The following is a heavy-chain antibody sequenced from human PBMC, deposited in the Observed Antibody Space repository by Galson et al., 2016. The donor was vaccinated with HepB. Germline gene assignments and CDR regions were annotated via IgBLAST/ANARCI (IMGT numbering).Heavy chain of an antibody. J-gene: IGHJ4*02. V-gene: IGHV5-51*01. CDR2: VYPAGSDT. CDR1: GYTFTDYW. CDR3: ARVMGQWLPYF. Sequence: QSGAEVKKPGESLRISCMGSGYTFTDYWIGWVRQLPGKGLEWMGIVYPAGSDTRYSPSFQGQVTVSADKSISTLYLHWSSLKASDTAMYYCARVMGQWLPYFWGQGTLVTVSS. D-gene: IGHD6-19*01.